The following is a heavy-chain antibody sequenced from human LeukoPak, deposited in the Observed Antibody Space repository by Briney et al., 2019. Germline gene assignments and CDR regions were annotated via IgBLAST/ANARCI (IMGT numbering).Heavy chain of an antibody. V-gene: IGHV4-59*01. D-gene: IGHD2-21*01. CDR3: ARTHIVVETDAFDI. CDR1: GGSISSYY. J-gene: IGHJ3*02. Sequence: SETLSLTCTVSGGSISSYYWSWIRQPPGKGLEWIGEINHSGSTNYNPSLKSRVTISVDTSKNQFSLKLSSVTAADTAVYYCARTHIVVETDAFDIWGQGTMVTVSS. CDR2: INHSGST.